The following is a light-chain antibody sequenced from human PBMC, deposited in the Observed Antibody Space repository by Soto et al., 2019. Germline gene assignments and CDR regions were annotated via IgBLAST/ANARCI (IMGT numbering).Light chain of an antibody. CDR3: GSFAVSRDCV. CDR1: SSDVGAYNY. V-gene: IGLV2-14*01. Sequence: QSVLTQPGSVSGSPGQSITISCTGTSSDVGAYNYVSWYQQQSGKAPKLIIHEVTNRPSGVSNRFSGSKSGNTASLTISGLQAEDEADYSCGSFAVSRDCVFGVGNQVTVL. CDR2: EVT. J-gene: IGLJ7*01.